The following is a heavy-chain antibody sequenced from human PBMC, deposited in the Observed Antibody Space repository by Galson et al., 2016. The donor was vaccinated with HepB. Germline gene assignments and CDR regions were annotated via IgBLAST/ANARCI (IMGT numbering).Heavy chain of an antibody. Sequence: PALVKPTQTLTLTCTFSGFLFITNGVGVGWIRQPPGKALEWLALIYWDDDKLYSPSLKSRLTITKDTSKNQVVLTMTNMDPVDTATYYCAHTDSSGHYSTYYFDYWGQGTLVTVSS. V-gene: IGHV2-5*02. CDR1: GFLFITNGVG. J-gene: IGHJ4*02. CDR3: AHTDSSGHYSTYYFDY. D-gene: IGHD3-22*01. CDR2: IYWDDDK.